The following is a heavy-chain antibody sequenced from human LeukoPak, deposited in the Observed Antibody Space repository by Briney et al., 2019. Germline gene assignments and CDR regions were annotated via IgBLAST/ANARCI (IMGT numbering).Heavy chain of an antibody. J-gene: IGHJ4*02. CDR2: ISYDGSNK. CDR1: GFTISSYA. V-gene: IGHV3-30*04. Sequence: PGGSLRLSCAASGFTISSYAMHWFRQAPGKGLEWVAVISYDGSNKYYADSVKGRFTISRDNSKNTLYLQMNSLRAEDTAVYYCASDIAEVPYWGQGTLVTVSS. CDR3: ASDIAEVPY. D-gene: IGHD6-13*01.